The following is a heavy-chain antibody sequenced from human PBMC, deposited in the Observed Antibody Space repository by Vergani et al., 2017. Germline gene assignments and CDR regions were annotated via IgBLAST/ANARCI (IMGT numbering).Heavy chain of an antibody. CDR3: AKDRPRDWATPLFLFDY. J-gene: IGHJ4*02. D-gene: IGHD3-9*01. V-gene: IGHV3-23*01. CDR1: GFTFTSYG. CDR2: ISASGGST. Sequence: EVQLLESGGGLVQPGESLRLSCTVSGFTFTSYGISWVRQAPGKGLEWVSGISASGGSTYYTDSVKGRFIISRDISKNTLYLQMSSLRADDTAVYYCAKDRPRDWATPLFLFDYWGQETLVAVSS.